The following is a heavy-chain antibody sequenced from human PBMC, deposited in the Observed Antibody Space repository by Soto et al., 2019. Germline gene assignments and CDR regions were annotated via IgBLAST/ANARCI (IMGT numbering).Heavy chain of an antibody. Sequence: GGSLRLSCAASGFTFSSYPMHWVRQVPGKGLEHVSSTSGDGRIMYYLDSVKGRFTISRDNSKNTLYLQMGSLRTEDMAVYYCARGRAAYYFDCWGQGALVTVSS. D-gene: IGHD6-25*01. CDR1: GFTFSSYP. CDR3: ARGRAAYYFDC. CDR2: TSGDGRIM. J-gene: IGHJ4*02. V-gene: IGHV3-64*02.